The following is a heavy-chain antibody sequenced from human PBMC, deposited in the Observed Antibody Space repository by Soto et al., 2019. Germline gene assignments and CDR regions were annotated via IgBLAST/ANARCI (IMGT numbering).Heavy chain of an antibody. CDR3: AHSDLDILTGYYKLTSHFDY. J-gene: IGHJ4*02. CDR1: GFSLSTSGVG. CDR2: IYWNDDK. D-gene: IGHD3-9*01. Sequence: SGPTLVNPTQTLTLTCTFSGFSLSTSGVGVGWIRQPPGKALEWLALIYWNDDKRYSPSLKSRLTITKDTSKNQVVLTMTNMDPVDTATYYCAHSDLDILTGYYKLTSHFDYWGQGTLVTVSS. V-gene: IGHV2-5*01.